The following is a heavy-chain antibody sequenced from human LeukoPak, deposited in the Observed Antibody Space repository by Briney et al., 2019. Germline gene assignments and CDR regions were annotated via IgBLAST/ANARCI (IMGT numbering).Heavy chain of an antibody. CDR3: ATVGRADYYDFWSGYYTDYYYYGMDV. CDR2: ISGSGGST. CDR1: GFTFSSYA. D-gene: IGHD3-3*01. J-gene: IGHJ6*02. Sequence: EPGGSLRLSCVASGFTFSSYAMSWVRQAPGKGLEWVSAISGSGGSTYYADSVKGRFTISRDNSKNTLYLQMNSLRAEDTAVYYCATVGRADYYDFWSGYYTDYYYYGMDVWGQGTTVTVSS. V-gene: IGHV3-23*01.